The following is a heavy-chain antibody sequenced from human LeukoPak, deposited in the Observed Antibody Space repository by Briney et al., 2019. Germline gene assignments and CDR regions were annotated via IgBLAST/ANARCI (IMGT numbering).Heavy chain of an antibody. V-gene: IGHV4-34*01. CDR2: FNHSGST. CDR3: ARNYNHGPYYFDY. CDR1: GGSFSGYY. Sequence: PSDTLSLTCAVYGGSFSGYYWSWIRQPPGKGLEWIGEFNHSGSTTYNPSLKSRVTISVDTSQNQFSLKQSSVTAADTAVYFCARNYNHGPYYFDYWGQGTLVTVSS. D-gene: IGHD1-14*01. J-gene: IGHJ4*02.